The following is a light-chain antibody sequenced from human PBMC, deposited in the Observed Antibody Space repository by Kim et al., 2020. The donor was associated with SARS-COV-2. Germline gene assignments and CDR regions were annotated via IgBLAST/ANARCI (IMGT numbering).Light chain of an antibody. CDR3: QQYGSSPIT. J-gene: IGKJ5*01. CDR2: GAS. V-gene: IGKV3-20*01. Sequence: EIVLTQSPGTLSLSPGERATFFCRAGQSVSSSYLAWYQQKPGQAPRLLIYGASSRATGIPDRFSGSGSGTDFTLTINRLEPENFAVYYCQQYGSSPITFGQRTRLESK. CDR1: QSVSSSY.